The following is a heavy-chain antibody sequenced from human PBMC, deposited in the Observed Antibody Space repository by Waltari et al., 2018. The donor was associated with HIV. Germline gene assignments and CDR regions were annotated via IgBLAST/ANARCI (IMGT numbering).Heavy chain of an antibody. V-gene: IGHV1-69*01. Sequence: QVQLVQSGAEVKKPGSSVKVSCKASGGTFSSYAISWVRQAPGQGLEWMGGIIPIFGTANDAQKFQGRVTITADESTSTAYMELSSLRSEDTAVYYCATTLRFLEWSYWYFDLWGRGTLVTVSS. CDR3: ATTLRFLEWSYWYFDL. J-gene: IGHJ2*01. CDR2: IIPIFGTA. CDR1: GGTFSSYA. D-gene: IGHD3-3*01.